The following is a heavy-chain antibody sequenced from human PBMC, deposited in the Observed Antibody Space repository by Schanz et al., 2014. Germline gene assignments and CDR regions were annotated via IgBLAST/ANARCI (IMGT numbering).Heavy chain of an antibody. CDR2: INSVGSNT. V-gene: IGHV3-74*02. J-gene: IGHJ4*02. Sequence: VQLVDSGGGLVKPGGSLRLSCAASGFTFSSHWMHWVRQDPGKGLVWVARINSVGSNTDYADSVTGRFTISRDNAKNTLYLQMNTLRAEDTAVYYCVRVSFADPRLYRGMDRDIDYWGQGTLVTVSS. CDR3: VRVSFADPRLYRGMDRDIDY. CDR1: GFTFSSHW. D-gene: IGHD5-18*01.